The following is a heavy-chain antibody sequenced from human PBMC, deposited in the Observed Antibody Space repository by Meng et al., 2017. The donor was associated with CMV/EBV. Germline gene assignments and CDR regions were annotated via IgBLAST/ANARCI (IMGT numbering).Heavy chain of an antibody. Sequence: KVSCKGSGYSFTSYWIGWVRQMPGKGLEWMGIIYPGDSDTRYSPSFQGQVTISADKSISTAYLQWSSLKASDTAMHYCASSVTTAGFDYWGQGTLVTVSS. J-gene: IGHJ4*02. D-gene: IGHD4-11*01. CDR2: IYPGDSDT. CDR3: ASSVTTAGFDY. CDR1: GYSFTSYW. V-gene: IGHV5-51*01.